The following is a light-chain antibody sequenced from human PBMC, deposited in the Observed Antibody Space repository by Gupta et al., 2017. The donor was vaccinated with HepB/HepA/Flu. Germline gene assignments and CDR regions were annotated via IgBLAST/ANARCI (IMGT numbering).Light chain of an antibody. CDR3: QQFNSYPIT. Sequence: DILLTQSPSSLSASVGDRVTITCRASQDINSYLIWYQQKPGKAPNLLIYSASTLQGGVPSRFSGSGSGTEFTLTISSLQPEDFATYYCQQFNSYPITFGQGTRLDIK. CDR1: QDINSY. CDR2: SAS. J-gene: IGKJ5*01. V-gene: IGKV1-9*01.